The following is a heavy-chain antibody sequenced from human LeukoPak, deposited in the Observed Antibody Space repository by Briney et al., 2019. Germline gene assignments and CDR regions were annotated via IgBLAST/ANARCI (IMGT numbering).Heavy chain of an antibody. CDR3: ARERITMIVVVTPDAFDI. J-gene: IGHJ3*02. CDR1: GGSFSGYY. Sequence: PSETLSLTCAVYGGSFSGYYWSWIRQPPGKGLEWIGEINHSGSTNYNPSLKIRVTISVDTSKNQFSLKLSSVTAADTAVYYCARERITMIVVVTPDAFDIWGQGTMVTVSS. V-gene: IGHV4-34*01. CDR2: INHSGST. D-gene: IGHD3-22*01.